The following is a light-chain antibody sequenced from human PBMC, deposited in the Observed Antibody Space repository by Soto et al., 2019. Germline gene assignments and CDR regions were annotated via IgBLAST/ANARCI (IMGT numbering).Light chain of an antibody. Sequence: AIQVTQSPSSLSASVGDGVTITCRASQDIKNDLGWYQQTPGKSPKLLIYAASTLESGVPSRFSGSGSGTDFTLTIRSLQPEDSGTYYCLHDYTYPRTFGQGTTVVI. CDR1: QDIKND. J-gene: IGKJ1*01. CDR3: LHDYTYPRT. V-gene: IGKV1-6*01. CDR2: AAS.